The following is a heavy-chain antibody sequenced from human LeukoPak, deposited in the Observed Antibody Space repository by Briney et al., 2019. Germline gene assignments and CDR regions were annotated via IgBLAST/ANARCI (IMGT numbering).Heavy chain of an antibody. V-gene: IGHV1-18*04. CDR2: ISAYNGNT. Sequence: ASVKVSCKASGYTFTSYGISWVRQAPVQGLEWMGWISAYNGNTNYAQKLQGRVTMTTDTSTRTAYMELRSLRSDDTAVYYCARDLSGSSGSSWSPWFDPWGQGTLVTVSS. J-gene: IGHJ5*02. CDR1: GYTFTSYG. CDR3: ARDLSGSSGSSWSPWFDP. D-gene: IGHD6-13*01.